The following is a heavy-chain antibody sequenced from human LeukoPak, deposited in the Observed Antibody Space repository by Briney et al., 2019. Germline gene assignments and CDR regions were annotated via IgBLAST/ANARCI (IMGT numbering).Heavy chain of an antibody. J-gene: IGHJ6*02. Sequence: GGSLRLSCAASGFTFSSYWMSWVRQAPGTGLEWVANIKQDGSEKYYVDSVKGRFTISRDNAKNSLYLQMNSLRAEDTAVYYCARGSTTWRYYYYYGMDVWGQGTTVTVSS. D-gene: IGHD2-2*01. V-gene: IGHV3-7*04. CDR1: GFTFSSYW. CDR2: IKQDGSEK. CDR3: ARGSTTWRYYYYYGMDV.